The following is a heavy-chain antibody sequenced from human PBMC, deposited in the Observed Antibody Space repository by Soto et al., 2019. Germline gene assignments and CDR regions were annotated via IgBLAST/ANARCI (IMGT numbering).Heavy chain of an antibody. CDR2: ISYDGSNK. CDR3: ARDQHPCSGGSCSIDYYGMDV. Sequence: GGSLRLSCAASGFTFSSYAMHWVRQAPGKGLEWVAVISYDGSNKYYADSVKGRFTISRDNSKNTLYLQMNSLRAEDTAVYYCARDQHPCSGGSCSIDYYGMDVWGQGTTVTVSS. CDR1: GFTFSSYA. V-gene: IGHV3-30-3*01. J-gene: IGHJ6*02. D-gene: IGHD2-15*01.